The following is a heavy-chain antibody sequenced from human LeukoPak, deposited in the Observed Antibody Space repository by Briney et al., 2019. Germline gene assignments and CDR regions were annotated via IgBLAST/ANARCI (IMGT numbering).Heavy chain of an antibody. D-gene: IGHD6-13*01. V-gene: IGHV3-21*01. CDR3: ARDRVSSSWPGPSPFDY. Sequence: PGGSLRLSCAASGFTVSSNYMSWVRQAPGKGLEWVSSISSSSSYIYYADSVKGRFTISRDNAKNSLYLQMNSLRAEDTAVYYCARDRVSSSWPGPSPFDYWGQGTLVTVSS. CDR2: ISSSSSYI. J-gene: IGHJ4*02. CDR1: GFTVSSNY.